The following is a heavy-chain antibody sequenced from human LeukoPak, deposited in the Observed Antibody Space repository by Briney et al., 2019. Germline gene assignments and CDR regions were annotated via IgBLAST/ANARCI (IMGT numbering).Heavy chain of an antibody. Sequence: PSETLSLTCTVSGGSISSGDYYWSWIRQPPGKGLEWIGYIYYSGSTYYNPSLKSRVTISVDTSKNQFSLKLSSVAAADTAVYYCARSHYCSGGSRYSWSELNYFDYWGQGTLVTVSS. CDR3: ARSHYCSGGSRYSWSELNYFDY. D-gene: IGHD2-15*01. V-gene: IGHV4-30-4*01. J-gene: IGHJ4*02. CDR2: IYYSGST. CDR1: GGSISSGDYY.